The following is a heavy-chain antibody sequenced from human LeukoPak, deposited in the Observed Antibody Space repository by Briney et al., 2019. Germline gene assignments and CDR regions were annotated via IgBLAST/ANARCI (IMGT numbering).Heavy chain of an antibody. J-gene: IGHJ5*02. CDR1: GGTFSSYA. V-gene: IGHV1-69*06. CDR3: ARGRDYYDTSGYYYGS. Sequence: ASVTVSCKASGGTFSSYAISWVRRAPGQGLEWMGGIIPIFGTANYAQKFQGRVTITADKSTSTAYMELSSLRSEDTAVYYCARGRDYYDTSGYYYGSWGQGTLVTVSS. CDR2: IIPIFGTA. D-gene: IGHD3-22*01.